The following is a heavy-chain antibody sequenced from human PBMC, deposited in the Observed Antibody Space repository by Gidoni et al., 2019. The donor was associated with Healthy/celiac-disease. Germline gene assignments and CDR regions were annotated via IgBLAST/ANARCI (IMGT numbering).Heavy chain of an antibody. D-gene: IGHD3-9*01. CDR2: ISSNGGST. Sequence: EVQLVESGGGLVQPGGSLRLSCAASGFTFSRYARHWVRQPPGKGLGDVSAISSNGGSTYYANSVKGRFTISRDNSKNTLYLQMGSLRAEDMAVYYCARSPSRYFDWLLREDAFDIWGQGTMVTVSS. V-gene: IGHV3-64*01. J-gene: IGHJ3*02. CDR3: ARSPSRYFDWLLREDAFDI. CDR1: GFTFSRYA.